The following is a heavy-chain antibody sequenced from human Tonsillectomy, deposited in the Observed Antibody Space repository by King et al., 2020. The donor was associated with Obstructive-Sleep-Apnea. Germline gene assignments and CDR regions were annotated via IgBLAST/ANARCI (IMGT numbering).Heavy chain of an antibody. CDR3: ARGTSWRAFDY. V-gene: IGHV3-30*04. CDR2: ISYDGKTK. D-gene: IGHD2-2*01. J-gene: IGHJ4*02. Sequence: VQLVESGGGVVQPGRSLRLSCAASGFTFSNYAMYWVRQAPGKGLECVTIISYDGKTKHYADSVMGRFTISSDNSKNTLYLQMNSLRGEDTAMYYCARGTSWRAFDYWGQGTLVTVSS. CDR1: GFTFSNYA.